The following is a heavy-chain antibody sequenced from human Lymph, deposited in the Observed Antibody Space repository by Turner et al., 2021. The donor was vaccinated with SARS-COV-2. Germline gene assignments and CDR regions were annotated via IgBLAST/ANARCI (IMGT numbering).Heavy chain of an antibody. Sequence: EVQLVESGAALIQSGWSLRLAGAAPGLTVSSNYMTWVRQAPGKGLEWVSLIYSGGSTYSADSVKCRFTISRYNSKNTLYLQTSSLGADDTAVYYCARDLPYGDYFDYWGQGTLVTVSS. CDR1: GLTVSSNY. CDR3: ARDLPYGDYFDY. CDR2: IYSGGST. J-gene: IGHJ4*02. D-gene: IGHD4-17*01. V-gene: IGHV3-53*01.